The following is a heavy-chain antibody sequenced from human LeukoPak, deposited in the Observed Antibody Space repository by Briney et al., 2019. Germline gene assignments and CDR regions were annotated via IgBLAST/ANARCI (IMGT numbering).Heavy chain of an antibody. V-gene: IGHV4-39*07. CDR1: GGSISSSSYY. Sequence: SETLSLTCTVSGGSISSSSYYWGWIRQPPGKGLEWIGSIYYSGSTYYNPSLKSRVTISVDTSKNQFSLKLSSVTAADTAVYYCARVGRITIFGVVNTWGQGTLVTVSS. CDR2: IYYSGST. J-gene: IGHJ5*02. CDR3: ARVGRITIFGVVNT. D-gene: IGHD3-3*01.